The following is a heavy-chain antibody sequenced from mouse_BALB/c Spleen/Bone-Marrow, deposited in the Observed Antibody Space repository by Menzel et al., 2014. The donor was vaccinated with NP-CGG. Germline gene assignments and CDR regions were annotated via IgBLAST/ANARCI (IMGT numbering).Heavy chain of an antibody. J-gene: IGHJ3*01. CDR2: INPTSNYT. CDR3: VREALWCFFTY. Sequence: VQLQQSGAELARPGASVRVSCRASGYTFTYYSMYWVKQRPGQGLEWIGYINPTSNYTNYNRNFKDKATLTADTSSSTAYMQLSSLTSEDSAVYYCVREALWCFFTYWGQGTLVPVSA. CDR1: GYTFTYYS. D-gene: IGHD1-1*02. V-gene: IGHV1-4*01.